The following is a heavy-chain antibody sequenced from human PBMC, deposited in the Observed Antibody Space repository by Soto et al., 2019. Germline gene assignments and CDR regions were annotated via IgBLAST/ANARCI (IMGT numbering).Heavy chain of an antibody. J-gene: IGHJ6*02. CDR3: ARPADYYYYGMDV. V-gene: IGHV4-39*01. Sequence: QLLESGPGLVKPSETLSLTCTVSGGSISSSSYYWGWIRQPPGKGLEWIGSIYYSGSTYYNPSLKSRVTISVDTSKNQFSLKLSSVTAADTAVYYCARPADYYYYGMDVWGQGTTVTVSS. CDR1: GGSISSSSYY. CDR2: IYYSGST.